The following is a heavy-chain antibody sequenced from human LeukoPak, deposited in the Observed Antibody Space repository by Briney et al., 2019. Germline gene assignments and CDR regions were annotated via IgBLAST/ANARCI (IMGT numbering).Heavy chain of an antibody. D-gene: IGHD3-10*01. V-gene: IGHV1-46*01. CDR3: ARDTGEAAANPLDYYGLGMPDY. CDR2: INPSGGST. J-gene: IGHJ4*02. Sequence: ASVKVSCKASGYTFTSYYMHWVRQAPGQGLEWMGIINPSGGSTSYAQKFQGRVTMTRDTSTSTVYMELSSLRSEDTAVYYCARDTGEAAANPLDYYGLGMPDYWGQGTLVTVSS. CDR1: GYTFTSYY.